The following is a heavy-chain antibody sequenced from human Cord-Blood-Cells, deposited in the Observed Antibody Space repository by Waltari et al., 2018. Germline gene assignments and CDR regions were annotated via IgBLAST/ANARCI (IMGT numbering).Heavy chain of an antibody. CDR2: IYTSGST. Sequence: QVQLQESGPGLVKPSETLSLTCTVSGGSISSYYWSWIRQPAGKGLEWNGRIYTSGSTNYNPSLKGRVTMSVDTSKNQFSLKLSSVTAADTAVYYCARDRTYYDFWSGYYWFDPWGQGTLVTVSS. CDR1: GGSISSYY. V-gene: IGHV4-4*07. J-gene: IGHJ5*02. D-gene: IGHD3-3*01. CDR3: ARDRTYYDFWSGYYWFDP.